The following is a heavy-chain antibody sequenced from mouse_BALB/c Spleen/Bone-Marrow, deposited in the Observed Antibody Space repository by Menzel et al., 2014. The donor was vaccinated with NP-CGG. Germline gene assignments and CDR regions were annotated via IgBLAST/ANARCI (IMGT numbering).Heavy chain of an antibody. CDR3: TREGAY. CDR2: INHSNGYT. CDR1: GYTFTGYY. J-gene: IGHJ3*01. Sequence: VKLQESGAELVKPGASVKLSCKASGYTFTGYYMYWVKQRPGQGLEWIGEINHSNGYTNFNEKFKSKATLTVDKSSSTAYMQLSSLTSEDSAVYYCTREGAYWGQGTLVTVSA. V-gene: IGHV1S81*02.